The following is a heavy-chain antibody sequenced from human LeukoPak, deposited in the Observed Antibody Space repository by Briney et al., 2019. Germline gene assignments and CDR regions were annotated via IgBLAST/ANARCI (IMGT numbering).Heavy chain of an antibody. J-gene: IGHJ5*02. CDR1: GYTFTSYG. D-gene: IGHD3-3*01. CDR3: ARASPADYDFWSGRPGFDP. CDR2: ISAYNGNT. Sequence: GASVKVSCKASGYTFTSYGISWVRQAPGQGLEWMGWISAYNGNTNYAQKLQGRVTVTTDTSTSTAYMELRSLRSDDTAVYYCARASPADYDFWSGRPGFDPWGQGTLVTVSS. V-gene: IGHV1-18*01.